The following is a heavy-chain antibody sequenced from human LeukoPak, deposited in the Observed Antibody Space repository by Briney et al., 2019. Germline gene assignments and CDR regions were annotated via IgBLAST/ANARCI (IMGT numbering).Heavy chain of an antibody. J-gene: IGHJ4*02. CDR2: IFNTGNT. CDR3: ASRPADTTWYGVFDY. Sequence: PSETLSLTCSLSGGSINSHYWSWVRQPPGKRLEWIGYIFNTGNTNYNPSLASRVTMSVDTSRAQFFLRLSPVTAADTAIYYCASRPADTTWYGVFDYWSQGTLVTVSS. CDR1: GGSINSHY. V-gene: IGHV4-59*11. D-gene: IGHD3-10*01.